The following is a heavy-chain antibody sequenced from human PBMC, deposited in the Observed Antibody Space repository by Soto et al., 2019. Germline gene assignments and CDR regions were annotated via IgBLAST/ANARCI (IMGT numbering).Heavy chain of an antibody. CDR3: ARDKVAAETIYGMDV. V-gene: IGHV3-33*01. Sequence: PVGSLRLSCAASGFTFSSYGMHWVRQARGKGLEWVAVIWYDGSNKYYADSVKGRFTISRDNSKNTLYLQMNSLRAEDTAVHYCARDKVAAETIYGMDVWGQGTTVTVSS. CDR1: GFTFSSYG. CDR2: IWYDGSNK. D-gene: IGHD6-13*01. J-gene: IGHJ6*02.